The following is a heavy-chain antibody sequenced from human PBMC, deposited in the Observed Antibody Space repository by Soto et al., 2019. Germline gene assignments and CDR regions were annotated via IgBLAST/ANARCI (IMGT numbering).Heavy chain of an antibody. CDR1: GYTFISYG. CDR2: ISTYNGNT. D-gene: IGHD6-13*01. V-gene: IGHV1-18*01. Sequence: QVLLEQSGAEVKRAGASVKVSCKASGYTFISYGIAWVRQAPGQGLEWMGWISTYNGNTKYAQQFQDRSTMATDTSTRITYMDVRSLRSDDTAVDYCARAGYSTSWVGIFATGGHGVEIGYWGQGTLVTVSS. J-gene: IGHJ4*02. CDR3: ARAGYSTSWVGIFATGGHGVEIGY.